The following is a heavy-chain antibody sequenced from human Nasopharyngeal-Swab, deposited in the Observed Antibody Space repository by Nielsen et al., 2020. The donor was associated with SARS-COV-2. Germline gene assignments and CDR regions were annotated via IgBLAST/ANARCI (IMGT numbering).Heavy chain of an antibody. V-gene: IGHV1-18*01. J-gene: IGHJ3*02. Sequence: VKVSCQASGYTFTTYDISWVRRAPGQGLEWMGWISSYYDNTNYAQKLQGRVTLTTDTSTSTAYMELRSLRSDDTAVYYCARDRRTEGHSFDIWGQGTMVTVSS. CDR3: ARDRRTEGHSFDI. CDR2: ISSYYDNT. CDR1: GYTFTTYD.